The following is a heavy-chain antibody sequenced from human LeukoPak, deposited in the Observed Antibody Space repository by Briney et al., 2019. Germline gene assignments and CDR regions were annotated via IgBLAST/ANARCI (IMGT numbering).Heavy chain of an antibody. D-gene: IGHD1-1*01. J-gene: IGHJ4*02. V-gene: IGHV3-30*03. Sequence: GGSLRLSCAASGFXFSSFGIHWVRQAPGKGLEWVADMSFDGSNTHYADSVKGRFTVSRDNSKNTLYLQMTSLRADDTAVYYCARDAGTWGYGYNFDCWGQGTLVTVSS. CDR2: MSFDGSNT. CDR3: ARDAGTWGYGYNFDC. CDR1: GFXFSSFG.